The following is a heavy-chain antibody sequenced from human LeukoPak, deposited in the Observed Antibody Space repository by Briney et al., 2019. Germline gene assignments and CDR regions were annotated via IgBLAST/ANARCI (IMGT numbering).Heavy chain of an antibody. CDR2: ISSSSSTI. Sequence: GGSLRLSCAASGFTFSSYSMNWVRQAPGKGLEWVSYISSSSSTIYYADSVKGRFTISRDNAKNSLYLQMNSLRAEDTAVYYCARDHYDSSGYPDYWGQGTLVTVSS. V-gene: IGHV3-48*01. J-gene: IGHJ4*02. CDR3: ARDHYDSSGYPDY. D-gene: IGHD3-22*01. CDR1: GFTFSSYS.